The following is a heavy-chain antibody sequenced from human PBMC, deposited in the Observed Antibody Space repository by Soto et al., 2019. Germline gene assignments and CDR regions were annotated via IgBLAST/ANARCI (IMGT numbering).Heavy chain of an antibody. V-gene: IGHV3-33*01. CDR1: GFTFSSYG. CDR2: IWYDGSNK. Sequence: HPGGSLRLSCAASGFTFSSYGMHWVRQAPGKGLEWVAVIWYDGSNKYYADSVKGRFTIPRDNSKNTLYLQMNGLRAEDTAVYYCARSDLAAADAFDIWGQGTMVTVSS. D-gene: IGHD6-13*01. CDR3: ARSDLAAADAFDI. J-gene: IGHJ3*02.